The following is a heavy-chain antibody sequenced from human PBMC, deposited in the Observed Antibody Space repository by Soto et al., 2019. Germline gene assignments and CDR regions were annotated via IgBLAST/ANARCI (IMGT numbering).Heavy chain of an antibody. V-gene: IGHV1-18*01. CDR1: GYTFTSYG. CDR3: ARSLRDSSGPHRVESLQH. J-gene: IGHJ1*01. Sequence: GASVKVSCKASGYTFTSYGISWVRQAPGQGLEWMGWISAYNGNTNYAQKLQGRVTMTTDTSTSTAYMELRSLRSDDTAVYYCARSLRDSSGPHRVESLQHWGQGTLVTVSS. CDR2: ISAYNGNT. D-gene: IGHD6-19*01.